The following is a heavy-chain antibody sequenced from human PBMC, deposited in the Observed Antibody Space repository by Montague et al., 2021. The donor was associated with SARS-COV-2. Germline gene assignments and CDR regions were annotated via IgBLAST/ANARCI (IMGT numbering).Heavy chain of an antibody. J-gene: IGHJ6*02. CDR2: TYHGGST. D-gene: IGHD6-19*01. Sequence: SETLSLTCAVSGDSISSNNWWNWVRQAPGKGLEWIGETYHGGSTNYNPSLKSRVTISVDKTKNQLYLKMRSVTAADTAVYSCARDLRQWLADYYYYGLDVWGQGTTVTVSS. CDR3: ARDLRQWLADYYYYGLDV. CDR1: GDSISSNNW. V-gene: IGHV4-4*02.